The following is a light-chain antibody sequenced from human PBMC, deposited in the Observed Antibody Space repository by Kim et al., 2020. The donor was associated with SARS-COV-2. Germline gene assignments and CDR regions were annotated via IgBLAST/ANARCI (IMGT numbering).Light chain of an antibody. CDR3: LQHSTYQIT. J-gene: IGKJ5*01. V-gene: IGKV1-17*01. CDR1: QDIRND. Sequence: DIQMTQSPSSLSASVGDRVTITCRASQDIRNDLGWYQQNPGRAPKRLIYGASGLQSGVPSRFSGSGSGTEFTLTISSVQPEDFATYFCLQHSTYQITFGQGTRLEIK. CDR2: GAS.